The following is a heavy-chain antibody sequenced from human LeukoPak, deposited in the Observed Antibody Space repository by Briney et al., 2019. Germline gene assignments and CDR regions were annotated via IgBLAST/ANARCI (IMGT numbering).Heavy chain of an antibody. CDR1: GFTFDDYA. Sequence: PGRSLRLSCAASGFTFDDYAMPWVRQAPGKGLEWVSGISWNSGSIGYADSVKGRFTISRDNAKNSLHLQMNSLRAEDTALYYCAKDATYSSSWYGQFDYWGQGTLVTVSS. CDR2: ISWNSGSI. V-gene: IGHV3-9*01. D-gene: IGHD6-13*01. CDR3: AKDATYSSSWYGQFDY. J-gene: IGHJ4*02.